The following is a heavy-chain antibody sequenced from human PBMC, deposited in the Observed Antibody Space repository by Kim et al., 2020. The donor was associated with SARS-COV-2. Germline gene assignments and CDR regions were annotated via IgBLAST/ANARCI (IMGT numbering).Heavy chain of an antibody. D-gene: IGHD3-10*01. CDR2: IKSKADDTTT. J-gene: IGHJ4*01. CDR3: TTDPTVFLSFGVVYF. V-gene: IGHV3-15*01. Sequence: GGSLRLSCAASGFTFTNSWMSCVRQAPGKGLVWVGRIKSKADDTTTYYSAPVRCRFTIARDDSKNTLYLQRNTLKTEDTAVYYCTTDPTVFLSFGVVYF. CDR1: GFTFTNSW.